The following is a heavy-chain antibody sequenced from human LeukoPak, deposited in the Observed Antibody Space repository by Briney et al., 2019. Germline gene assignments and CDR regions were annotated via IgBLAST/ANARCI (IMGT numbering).Heavy chain of an antibody. D-gene: IGHD3-16*02. CDR3: ARSYYDYVWGSYPYFDY. CDR2: IYTSGST. V-gene: IGHV4-4*07. CDR1: GGSISSYY. Sequence: ETLSLTCTVSGGSISSYYWSWIRQPAGKGLEWIGRIYTSGSTNYNPSLKSRVTMSVDTSKNQFSLKLSSVTAADTAVHYCARSYYDYVWGSYPYFDYWGQGTLVTVSS. J-gene: IGHJ4*02.